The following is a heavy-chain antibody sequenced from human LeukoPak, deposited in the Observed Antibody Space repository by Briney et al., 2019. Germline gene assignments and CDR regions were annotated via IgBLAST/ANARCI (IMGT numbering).Heavy chain of an antibody. V-gene: IGHV4-34*01. D-gene: IGHD6-6*01. Sequence: PSETLSLTCAVYGGSFSGYCWSWIRQPPGKGPEWIGEINHSGSTNYNPSLKSRVTISVDTSKNQFSLKLSSVTAADTAVYYCARKRAAPTKHLLKRNWFDPWGQGTLVTVSS. CDR1: GGSFSGYC. J-gene: IGHJ5*02. CDR3: ARKRAAPTKHLLKRNWFDP. CDR2: INHSGST.